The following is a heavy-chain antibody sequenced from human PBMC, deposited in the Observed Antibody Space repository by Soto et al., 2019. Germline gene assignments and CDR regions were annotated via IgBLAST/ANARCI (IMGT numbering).Heavy chain of an antibody. CDR2: ISPIFGST. Sequence: VQLVQSGAEVKKPGASVKVPCRASGAPFRSYAFTWVRQAPGQGLEWMGGISPIFGSTIYARQFQGRVTITADDSASTAYMELNSLSSEDTAVYYCAGDYGVYDWYGMDVWGQGTTVTVSS. D-gene: IGHD4-17*01. CDR3: AGDYGVYDWYGMDV. V-gene: IGHV1-69*01. J-gene: IGHJ6*02. CDR1: GAPFRSYA.